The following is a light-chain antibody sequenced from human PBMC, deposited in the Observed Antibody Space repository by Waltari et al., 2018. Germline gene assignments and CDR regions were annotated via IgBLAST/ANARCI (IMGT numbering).Light chain of an antibody. CDR3: QHYDGSPYT. CDR2: GSS. CDR1: ESVKGNY. Sequence: EIVLTQSPGTLSLSPGERATLSRRASESVKGNYLVWYQQKPGQAPRVLIYGSSKRATGIPDRFSGSGSGRDFTLTISRLEPEDFAMYYCQHYDGSPYTFGPGTKLEIK. J-gene: IGKJ3*01. V-gene: IGKV3-20*01.